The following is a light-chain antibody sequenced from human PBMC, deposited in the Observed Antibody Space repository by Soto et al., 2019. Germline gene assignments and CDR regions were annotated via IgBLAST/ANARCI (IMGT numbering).Light chain of an antibody. Sequence: EIVMTQSPAPLSVSPGDRATLSCRASQSVNRNLDWSHQKPGQDTSILIYDISARDTVIPNGVSGSGSGTDVTRTISRLEPEDFAVYYCQQYGNSRGTFGQGTKVDI. CDR3: QQYGNSRGT. CDR1: QSVNRN. J-gene: IGKJ1*01. CDR2: DIS. V-gene: IGKV3D-15*01.